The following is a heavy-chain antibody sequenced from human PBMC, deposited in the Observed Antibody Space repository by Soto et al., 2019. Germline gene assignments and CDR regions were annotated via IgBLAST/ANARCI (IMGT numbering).Heavy chain of an antibody. V-gene: IGHV4-4*02. CDR1: SGTICIING. CDR2: IYHSGST. Sequence: SETLSLTCAVSSGTICIINGGSWVRKPQGKGLKLIGEIYHSGSTNYNPSLKSRVTISVDKSKNQFSLKLSSVTAADTAVYYCARSLVVVAATPSYYYYYYMDVWGKGTTVTVSS. J-gene: IGHJ6*03. CDR3: ARSLVVVAATPSYYYYYYMDV. D-gene: IGHD2-15*01.